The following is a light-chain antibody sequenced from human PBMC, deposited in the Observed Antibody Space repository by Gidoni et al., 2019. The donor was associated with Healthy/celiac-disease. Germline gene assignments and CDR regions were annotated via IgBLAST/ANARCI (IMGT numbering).Light chain of an antibody. V-gene: IGKV1-12*01. CDR2: AAS. Sequence: DIQMTQSPSSVSASVGDRVTITCRASQGISSWLDWYQQKPGKALKLLIYAASSLQSGVPSRFSGSGSGTDFTLTISSLQPEDFATYYCQQANSFPITFGGGTKVEIK. J-gene: IGKJ4*01. CDR3: QQANSFPIT. CDR1: QGISSW.